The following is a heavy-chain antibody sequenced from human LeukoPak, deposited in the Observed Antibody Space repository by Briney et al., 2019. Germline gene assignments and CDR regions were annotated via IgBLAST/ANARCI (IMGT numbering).Heavy chain of an antibody. J-gene: IGHJ4*02. Sequence: GSLRLSCAASGFIFSSYNMNLGRPAPGKGLGWGSSNNSSSSYIYYADSVKGRFSISRDNAKNSLYLQMNSLRAEDTAVYYCARPRYELSAGPLGFWGQGILVTVSS. CDR1: GFIFSSYN. D-gene: IGHD6-13*01. CDR3: ARPRYELSAGPLGF. V-gene: IGHV3-21*01. CDR2: NNSSSSYI.